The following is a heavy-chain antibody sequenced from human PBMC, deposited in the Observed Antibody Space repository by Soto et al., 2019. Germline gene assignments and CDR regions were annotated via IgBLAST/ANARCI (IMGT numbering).Heavy chain of an antibody. V-gene: IGHV3-30-3*01. CDR3: ARDTGGGGWYLGRNWFDP. Sequence: QVQLVESGGGVVQPGRSLRLSCAASGFTFSSYAMHWVRQAPGKGLEWVAVISYDGSNKYYADSVKGRFTISRDNSKNTLYQQMNSLRAEDTAVYYCARDTGGGGWYLGRNWFDPWGQGTLVTVSS. CDR2: ISYDGSNK. CDR1: GFTFSSYA. J-gene: IGHJ5*02. D-gene: IGHD2-21*02.